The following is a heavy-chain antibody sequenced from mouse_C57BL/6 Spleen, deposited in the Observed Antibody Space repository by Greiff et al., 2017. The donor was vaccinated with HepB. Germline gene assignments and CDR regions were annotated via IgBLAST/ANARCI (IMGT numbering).Heavy chain of an antibody. Sequence: QVHVKQPGTELVKPGASVKLSCKASGYTFTSYWMHWVKQRPGQGLEWIGNINPSNGGTNYNEKFKSKATLTVDKSSSTAYMQLSSLTSEDSAVYYCARGGYYGSSLYWGQGTTLTVSS. CDR1: GYTFTSYW. CDR2: INPSNGGT. J-gene: IGHJ2*01. D-gene: IGHD1-1*01. CDR3: ARGGYYGSSLY. V-gene: IGHV1-53*01.